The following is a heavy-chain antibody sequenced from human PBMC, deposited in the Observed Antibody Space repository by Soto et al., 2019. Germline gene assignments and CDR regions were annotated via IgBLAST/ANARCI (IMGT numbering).Heavy chain of an antibody. CDR1: GFTFSSYA. CDR3: ARDRESSLLSYYYYGMDV. D-gene: IGHD6-6*01. J-gene: IGHJ6*02. CDR2: ITYDGSNK. V-gene: IGHV3-30-3*01. Sequence: QVQLVESGGGVVQPGRSLRLSCAASGFTFSSYAMHWVRQAPGKGLEWVAVITYDGSNKYYADSVKGRFTISRDNSKNTLYLQMNSLRAEDTAVYYCARDRESSLLSYYYYGMDVWGQGTTVTVSS.